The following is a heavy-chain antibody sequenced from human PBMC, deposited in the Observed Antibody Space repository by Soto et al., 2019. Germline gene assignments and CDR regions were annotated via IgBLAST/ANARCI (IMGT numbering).Heavy chain of an antibody. D-gene: IGHD2-2*01. CDR1: GFTFTTYS. V-gene: IGHV3-21*02. CDR3: ATLTYCSSASCPNYYSVMDV. CDR2: IGSSSNYI. J-gene: IGHJ6*02. Sequence: EVQLVESGGGLVMPGGSLRLSCAASGFTFTTYSLTWVRQAPGKGLEWVASIGSSSNYIYYADSVKGRFTISRDNAKNSLFLQMNSLRAEDTAVYYCATLTYCSSASCPNYYSVMDVWGQGTTVTVSS.